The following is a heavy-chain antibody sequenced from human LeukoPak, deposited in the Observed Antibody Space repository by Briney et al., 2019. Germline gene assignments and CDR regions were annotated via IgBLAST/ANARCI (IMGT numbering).Heavy chain of an antibody. J-gene: IGHJ4*02. Sequence: SVKVSCKASGGTFSSYAISWVRQAPGQGLEWMGGIIPIFGTANYAQKFQGRVTITADESTSTAYMELSSLRSEDTAVYYCARESPVGSDYDIFTGYYYFDYWGQGTLVTVSS. CDR2: IIPIFGTA. D-gene: IGHD3-9*01. CDR3: ARESPVGSDYDIFTGYYYFDY. V-gene: IGHV1-69*01. CDR1: GGTFSSYA.